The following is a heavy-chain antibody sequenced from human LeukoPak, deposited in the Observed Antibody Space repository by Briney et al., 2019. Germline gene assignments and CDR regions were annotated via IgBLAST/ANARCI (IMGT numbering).Heavy chain of an antibody. D-gene: IGHD3-3*01. CDR3: ARGLTYDFWSGYPNYYFDY. J-gene: IGHJ4*02. Sequence: ASVKVSCKASGYTFTGYYMHWVRQAPGQGLEWMGWINPNSGGTNYAQEFQGRVTMTRDTSISTAYMELSRLRSDDTAVYYCARGLTYDFWSGYPNYYFDYWGQGTLVTVSS. V-gene: IGHV1-2*02. CDR1: GYTFTGYY. CDR2: INPNSGGT.